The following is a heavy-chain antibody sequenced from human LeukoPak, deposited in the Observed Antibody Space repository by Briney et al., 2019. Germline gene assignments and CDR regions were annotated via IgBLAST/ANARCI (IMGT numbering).Heavy chain of an antibody. J-gene: IGHJ5*02. CDR3: AKLGVVVTALNWFDP. Sequence: PGGSLRLSCAASGFTFSSYGMHWVRQAPGKGLEWVAVISYDGSNKYYADSVKGRFTISRDNSKNTLYLQISSLRAEDTAVYYCAKLGVVVTALNWFDPWGQGTLVTVSS. V-gene: IGHV3-30*18. CDR2: ISYDGSNK. CDR1: GFTFSSYG. D-gene: IGHD2-21*02.